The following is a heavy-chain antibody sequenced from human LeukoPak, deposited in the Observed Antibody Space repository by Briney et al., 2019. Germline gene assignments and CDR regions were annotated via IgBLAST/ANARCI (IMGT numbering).Heavy chain of an antibody. CDR2: IYYSGST. V-gene: IGHV4-59*01. Sequence: PSETLSLTCTVSGGSISSYYWSWIRQPPGKGLEWIGYIYYSGSTNYNPSLKSRVTISVDTSKNQFSLKLSSVTAADTAVYYCARLRGYSFLNWFDPWGQGTLVTVSS. D-gene: IGHD5-18*01. CDR3: ARLRGYSFLNWFDP. J-gene: IGHJ5*02. CDR1: GGSISSYY.